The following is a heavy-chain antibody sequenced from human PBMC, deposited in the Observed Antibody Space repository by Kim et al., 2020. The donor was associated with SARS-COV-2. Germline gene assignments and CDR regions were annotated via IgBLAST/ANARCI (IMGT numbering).Heavy chain of an antibody. V-gene: IGHV3-15*01. CDR3: NTESRMSGLKLDY. D-gene: IGHD3-16*01. J-gene: IGHJ4*02. CDR1: GFTFSNSW. Sequence: GGSLRLSCAASGFTFSNSWMSWVRQAPGKGLEWVGRIKSKTDGGTTDYAAPVKGRFTISRDDSKNTLYLQMNSLKNEDTAVYYCNTESRMSGLKLDYWGQITLVTVSS. CDR2: IKSKTDGGTT.